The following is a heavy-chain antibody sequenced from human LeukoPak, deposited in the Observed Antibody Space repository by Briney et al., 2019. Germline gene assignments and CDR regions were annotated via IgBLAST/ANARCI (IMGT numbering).Heavy chain of an antibody. CDR1: GYTFTVYY. D-gene: IGHD6-13*01. V-gene: IGHV1-2*02. J-gene: IGHJ4*02. Sequence: ASVKVSCKASGYTFTVYYMHWVRQAPGQGLEWMGWINPNSGGTNYAQKFQGRVTMTRDTSITTAYMELSRLRSDDTAVYYCARRYGSSWYLNIDYWGLGTLVTVSS. CDR2: INPNSGGT. CDR3: ARRYGSSWYLNIDY.